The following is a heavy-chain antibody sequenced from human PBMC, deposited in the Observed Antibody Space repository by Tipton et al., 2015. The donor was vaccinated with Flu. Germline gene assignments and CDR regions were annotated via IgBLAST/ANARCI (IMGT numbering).Heavy chain of an antibody. Sequence: TLSLTCTVSGGSISSSSYYWGWIRQPPGKGLEWIGSIYYSGSTYYNPSLKSRVTISVDTSKNQFSLKLSSVTAVDTAVYYCARRHYYGSGKHNYYFDYWGQGTLVTVSS. V-gene: IGHV4-39*07. CDR1: GGSISSSSYY. CDR2: IYYSGST. J-gene: IGHJ4*02. D-gene: IGHD3-10*01. CDR3: ARRHYYGSGKHNYYFDY.